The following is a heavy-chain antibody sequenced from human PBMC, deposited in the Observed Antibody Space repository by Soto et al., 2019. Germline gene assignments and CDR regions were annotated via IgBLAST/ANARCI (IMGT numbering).Heavy chain of an antibody. V-gene: IGHV3-30*18. J-gene: IGHJ5*02. CDR2: ISYDGSKK. CDR3: MKDKEHQLVRGWFDP. CDR1: GFNFTNYG. Sequence: QVQLEESGGGVVQPGRSLRRSCAASGFNFTNYGMHWIREAPGKGLEWVAVISYDGSKKYYADSVKGRFTISRDNSKNTLYLQMNSLRAEDTAVYYCMKDKEHQLVRGWFDPWGQGTLVTVSS. D-gene: IGHD6-13*01.